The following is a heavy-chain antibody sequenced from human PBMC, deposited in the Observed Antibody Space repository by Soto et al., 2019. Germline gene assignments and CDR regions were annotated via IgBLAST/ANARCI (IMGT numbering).Heavy chain of an antibody. V-gene: IGHV4-59*08. Sequence: SEALSLTCTVSGGSLIRYYWRWIRQPPGRGLEWIGFIYYAGSTKYNPSLNSRVTISVDTSKNQFSLTVTSVTAADTALYYCARRIVATETFEYWGQGTLDTVSS. CDR1: GGSLIRYY. CDR2: IYYAGST. J-gene: IGHJ4*01. D-gene: IGHD5-12*01. CDR3: ARRIVATETFEY.